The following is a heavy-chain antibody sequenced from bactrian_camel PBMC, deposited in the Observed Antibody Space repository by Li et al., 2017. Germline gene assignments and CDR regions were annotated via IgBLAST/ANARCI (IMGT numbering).Heavy chain of an antibody. CDR1: GDAMGRYC. J-gene: IGHJ4*01. CDR2: IDDSDGTT. D-gene: IGHD4*01. CDR3: AALFHSDYGPQFCVSPGGY. V-gene: IGHV3S61*01. Sequence: HVQLVESGGGSVQVGGSLRLSCVASGDAMGRYCMGWFRQIPDKEREGVATIDDSDGTTKYVDSVKGRFTISQSNDERSLYLQMTNPKPEDTAMYYCAALFHSDYGPQFCVSPGGYWGQGTQVTVS.